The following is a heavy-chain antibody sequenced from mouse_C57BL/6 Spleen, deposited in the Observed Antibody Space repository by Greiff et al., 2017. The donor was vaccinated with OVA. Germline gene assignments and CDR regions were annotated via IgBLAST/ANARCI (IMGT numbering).Heavy chain of an antibody. CDR1: GYTFTDHT. J-gene: IGHJ4*01. V-gene: IGHV1-78*01. D-gene: IGHD2-1*01. Sequence: QVQLQQSDAELVKPGASVKISCKVSGYTFTDHTIHWMKQRPEQGLEWIGYIYPRDGSTKYNEKFKGKATLTADKSSSTAYMQLNSLTSEDSAVYFCARGIYYGNYAYAMDYWGQGTSVTVSS. CDR2: IYPRDGST. CDR3: ARGIYYGNYAYAMDY.